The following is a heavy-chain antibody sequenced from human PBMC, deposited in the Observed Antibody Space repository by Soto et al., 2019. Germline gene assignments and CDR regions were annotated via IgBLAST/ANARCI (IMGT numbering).Heavy chain of an antibody. D-gene: IGHD2-2*01. CDR2: ISWNSDSI. CDR1: GFTFNDYA. Sequence: EVPLVESGGGLVQPGRSLRLSSAASGFTFNDYAMHWVRRAPVKGLEWASGISWNSDSIGYADSVKGRFTMAGDNAKNSLYLQMNSPRAEDTALYYCARGRSGYAYCFDYWGQGTLVTVSS. J-gene: IGHJ4*02. CDR3: ARGRSGYAYCFDY. V-gene: IGHV3-9*01.